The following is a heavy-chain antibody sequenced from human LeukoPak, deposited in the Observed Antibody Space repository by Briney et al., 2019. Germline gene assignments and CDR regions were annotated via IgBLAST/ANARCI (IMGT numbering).Heavy chain of an antibody. Sequence: GGSLRLSCTVSGFTVSSNSMSWVRQAPGKGLEWVSFIYSDNTHYSDSVKGRFTISRDNSKNTLYLQMNSLRAEDTAVYYCTTEGYSYGFDYWGQGTLVTVSS. CDR2: IYSDNT. CDR3: TTEGYSYGFDY. D-gene: IGHD5-18*01. CDR1: GFTVSSNS. V-gene: IGHV3-53*01. J-gene: IGHJ4*02.